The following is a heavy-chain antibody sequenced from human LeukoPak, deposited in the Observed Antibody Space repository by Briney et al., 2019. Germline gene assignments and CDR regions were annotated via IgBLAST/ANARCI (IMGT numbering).Heavy chain of an antibody. CDR3: ASFDSSGWHYFDY. CDR1: GFTFSSYS. Sequence: GGSLRLSCAASGFTFSSYSMSWVRQAPGKGLEWVSSISSHSGYLYYGDSVKGRFTISRDNAKNSLYLQMNTLRAEDTAVYYCASFDSSGWHYFDYWGQGTLVTVSA. V-gene: IGHV3-21*01. D-gene: IGHD6-19*01. J-gene: IGHJ4*02. CDR2: ISSHSGYL.